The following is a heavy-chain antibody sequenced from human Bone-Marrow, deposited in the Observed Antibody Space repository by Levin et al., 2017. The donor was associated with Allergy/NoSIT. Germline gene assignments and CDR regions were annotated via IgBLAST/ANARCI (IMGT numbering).Heavy chain of an antibody. CDR1: GGSISSSSYY. CDR3: ARQGLGYDILTGYYSRWYFDL. D-gene: IGHD3-9*01. J-gene: IGHJ2*01. CDR2: IYYSGST. Sequence: SETLSLTCTVSGGSISSSSYYWGWIRQPPGTGLEWIGSIYYSGSTYYNPSLKSRVTISVDTSKNQFSLKLSSVTAADTAVYYCARQGLGYDILTGYYSRWYFDLWGRGTLVTVSS. V-gene: IGHV4-39*01.